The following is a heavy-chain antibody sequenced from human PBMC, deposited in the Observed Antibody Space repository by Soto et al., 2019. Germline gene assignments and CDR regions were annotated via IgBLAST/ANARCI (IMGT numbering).Heavy chain of an antibody. J-gene: IGHJ5*02. CDR1: GCSISSSSYY. Sequence: SETLSLPCTFSGCSISSSSYYRGRIRQPPGKGLEWIGSIYYSGSTYYNPSLKSRVTISVDTSKNQFSLKLSSVTAADTAVYYCARQRAISNWFDPWGQGTLVTVSS. V-gene: IGHV4-39*01. CDR2: IYYSGST. CDR3: ARQRAISNWFDP. D-gene: IGHD3-9*01.